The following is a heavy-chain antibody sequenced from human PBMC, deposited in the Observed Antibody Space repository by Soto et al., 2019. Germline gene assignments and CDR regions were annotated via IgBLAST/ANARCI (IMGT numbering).Heavy chain of an antibody. CDR1: GGSINNYY. D-gene: IGHD1-1*01. CDR2: MYYSGDT. Sequence: QVQMQESGPGLVKPSATMSLTCTVSGGSINNYYWVWLRQPPGEGLEWIGHMYYSGDTDDNPSLKSRVAISVDTSKNRFSLRLTSVTAAYTAVYYCALGAWNDYFYNGMEVWGQGTTVIVS. V-gene: IGHV4-59*01. CDR3: ALGAWNDYFYNGMEV. J-gene: IGHJ6*02.